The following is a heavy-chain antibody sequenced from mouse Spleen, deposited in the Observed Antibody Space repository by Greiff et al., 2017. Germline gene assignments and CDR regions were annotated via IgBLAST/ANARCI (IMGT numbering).Heavy chain of an antibody. CDR1: GYTFTNYW. CDR2: IYPGGGYT. Sequence: QVQLQQSGAELVRPGTSVKMSCKASGYTFTNYWIGWAKQRPGHGLEWIGDIYPGGGYTNYNEKFKGKATLTADKSSSTAYMQFSSLTSEDSAIYYCFIYYYDGSPAWFAYWGQGTLVTVSA. D-gene: IGHD1-1*01. J-gene: IGHJ3*01. CDR3: FIYYYDGSPAWFAY. V-gene: IGHV1-63*01.